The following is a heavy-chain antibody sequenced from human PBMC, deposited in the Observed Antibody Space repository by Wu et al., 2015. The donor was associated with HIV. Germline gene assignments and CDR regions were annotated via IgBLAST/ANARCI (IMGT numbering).Heavy chain of an antibody. D-gene: IGHD1-7*01. CDR3: ARGLGTEYWGY. CDR1: GYTFTSYY. J-gene: IGHJ4*02. Sequence: QVQLVQSGAEVKKPGASVKVSCKASGYTFTSYYMHWVRQAPGQGLEWMGIINPSGGSTSYAQKFQGRVTMTRDTSISTAYMELSRLRSDDTAVYYCARGLGTEYWGYWGQGTLVTVSS. V-gene: IGHV1-46*01. CDR2: INPSGGST.